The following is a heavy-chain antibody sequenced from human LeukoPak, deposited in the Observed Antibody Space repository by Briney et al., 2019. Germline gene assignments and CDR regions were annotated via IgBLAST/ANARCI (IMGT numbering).Heavy chain of an antibody. D-gene: IGHD3-22*01. CDR2: INSGGST. CDR1: GFTVSSNY. CDR3: ARASSAQLVFDY. J-gene: IGHJ4*02. Sequence: PGGSLRLSCAASGFTVSSNYMSWVRQAPGKGLEWVAVINSGGSTYYADSVKGRFTISRDNSKNTLYLQMNSLRAEDTAVYYCARASSAQLVFDYWGQGTLVTVSS. V-gene: IGHV3-66*01.